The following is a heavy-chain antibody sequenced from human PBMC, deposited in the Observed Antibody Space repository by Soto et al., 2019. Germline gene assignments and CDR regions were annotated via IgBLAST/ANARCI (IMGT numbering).Heavy chain of an antibody. CDR1: GFTFSNKW. CDR3: AADLVAGSGSLGH. CDR2: IRHDGVDS. J-gene: IGHJ4*02. D-gene: IGHD3-10*01. Sequence: GSLRLSCAASGFTFSNKWMHWVRQAPGQGLLWVSRIRHDGVDSNYADFVGGRFTISRDNARNTLYLQMNSLRAEDTAIYFCAADLVAGSGSLGHWGQGALVTVS. V-gene: IGHV3-74*01.